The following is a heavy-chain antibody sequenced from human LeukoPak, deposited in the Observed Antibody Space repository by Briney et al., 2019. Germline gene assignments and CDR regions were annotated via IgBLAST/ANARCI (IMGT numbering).Heavy chain of an antibody. V-gene: IGHV1-2*04. CDR2: INPNSGGT. D-gene: IGHD1-1*01. Sequence: VASVTVSCKASGYTFTGYYMHWVRQAPGQGLEWMGWINPNSGGTNYAQKFQGWVTMTRDTSISTAYMELSRLRSDDTAVYYCARTTSLNYGMDVWGQGTTVTVSS. J-gene: IGHJ6*02. CDR1: GYTFTGYY. CDR3: ARTTSLNYGMDV.